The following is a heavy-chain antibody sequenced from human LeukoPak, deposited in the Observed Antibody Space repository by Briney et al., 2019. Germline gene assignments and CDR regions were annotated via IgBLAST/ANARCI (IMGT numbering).Heavy chain of an antibody. CDR1: GFTFRSYW. CDR3: ARDRGNTGYDELDY. V-gene: IGHV3-7*03. D-gene: IGHD5-12*01. J-gene: IGHJ4*02. CDR2: IKPDGSEK. Sequence: GRSLRLSCAASGFTFRSYWMTWVRQAPGKGLEWVANIKPDGSEKNYVDSVKGRFTMSRDNAMNSLYLQMNSLRAEDTAVYYCARDRGNTGYDELDYWGQGTLVTVSS.